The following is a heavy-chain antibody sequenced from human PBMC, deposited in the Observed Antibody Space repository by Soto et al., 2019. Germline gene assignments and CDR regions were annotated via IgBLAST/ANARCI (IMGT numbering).Heavy chain of an antibody. D-gene: IGHD2-2*01. CDR3: AKDGGYCSSTSCPDYYYYYMDV. J-gene: IGHJ6*03. Sequence: GGSLRLSCAASGFTFDDYAMHWVRQAPGKGLEWVSGISWNSGSIGYADSVKGRFTISRDNAKNSLYLQMNSLRAEDTALYYCAKDGGYCSSTSCPDYYYYYMDVWGKGTTVTVSS. CDR2: ISWNSGSI. CDR1: GFTFDDYA. V-gene: IGHV3-9*01.